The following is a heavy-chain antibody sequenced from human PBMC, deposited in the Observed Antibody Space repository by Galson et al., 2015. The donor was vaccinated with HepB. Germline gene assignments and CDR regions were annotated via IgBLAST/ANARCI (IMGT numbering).Heavy chain of an antibody. J-gene: IGHJ6*02. D-gene: IGHD2-15*01. V-gene: IGHV3-66*01. CDR2: IYGGGST. CDR1: GFIVSSKY. CDR3: ARGAEGYRYGLDV. Sequence: SLRLSCAASGFIVSSKYMSWVRQAPGKGPEWVSVIYGGGSTYYGDSVKGRFTISRDNSKNTLYLQMNSLRAEDTAVYYCARGAEGYRYGLDVWGQGTTVTVSS.